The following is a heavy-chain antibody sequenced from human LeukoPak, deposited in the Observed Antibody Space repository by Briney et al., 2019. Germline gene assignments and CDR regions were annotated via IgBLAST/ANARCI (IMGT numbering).Heavy chain of an antibody. V-gene: IGHV3-7*01. D-gene: IGHD6-13*01. CDR3: ASLYSSKFDY. CDR1: GFTSSRYW. Sequence: GGSLRLSCAASGFTSSRYWMSWVRQAPGKGLEWVANIKQDGSEKYYVDSVKGRFTISRDNAKNSVSLQMNSLGAEDTAVYYCASLYSSKFDYWGQGTLVTVSS. J-gene: IGHJ4*02. CDR2: IKQDGSEK.